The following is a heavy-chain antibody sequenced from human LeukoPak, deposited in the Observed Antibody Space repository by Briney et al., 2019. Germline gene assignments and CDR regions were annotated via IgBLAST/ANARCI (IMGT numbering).Heavy chain of an antibody. CDR1: GFSFTSYC. CDR3: ARNGIYQLHWVWFDP. D-gene: IGHD2-2*01. CDR2: ISYDGSNK. J-gene: IGHJ5*02. V-gene: IGHV3-30*19. Sequence: GGSLRLSCAASGFSFTSYCMHWVRQAPGKGLEWVAVISYDGSNKYYADSVKGRFTISRDNSKNTLYLQMNSLRAEGTAVYYCARNGIYQLHWVWFDPWGQGTLVTVSS.